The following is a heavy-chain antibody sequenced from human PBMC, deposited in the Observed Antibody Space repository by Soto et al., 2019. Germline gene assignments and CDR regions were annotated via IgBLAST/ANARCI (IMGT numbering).Heavy chain of an antibody. CDR1: GFTFSTYG. V-gene: IGHV3-30*18. Sequence: QVQLVESGGGVVQPGRSLRLSCAASGFTFSTYGMHWVRQPPGKGLEWVAVISSDGSNEYYVDPVKGRFTISRDNSKNTLYLQMNSLRVEDTAVYYCAKTITTYSGDSRGRGALVDYWGQGTLVTVSS. CDR3: AKTITTYSGDSRGRGALVDY. CDR2: ISSDGSNE. J-gene: IGHJ4*02. D-gene: IGHD3-22*01.